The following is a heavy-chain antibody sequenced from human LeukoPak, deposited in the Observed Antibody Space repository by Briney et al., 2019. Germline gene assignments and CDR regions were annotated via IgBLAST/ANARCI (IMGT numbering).Heavy chain of an antibody. J-gene: IGHJ6*02. D-gene: IGHD3-9*01. CDR1: GGSISSYY. CDR3: ARVPDILTGYPLRFARYGMDV. Sequence: PSETLSLTCTVSGGSISSYYWSWIRQPPGKGLEWIGYIYYSGSTNYNPSLKSRVTISVDTSKNQFSLKLSSVTAADTAVYYCARVPDILTGYPLRFARYGMDVWGQGTTVTVSS. V-gene: IGHV4-59*12. CDR2: IYYSGST.